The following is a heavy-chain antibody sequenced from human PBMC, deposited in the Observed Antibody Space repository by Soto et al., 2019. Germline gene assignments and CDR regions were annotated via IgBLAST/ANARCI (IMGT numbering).Heavy chain of an antibody. CDR2: ISTSSTYR. Sequence: LRLSCAASGFTFSSYTMHWVRQAPGKGLEWVSSISTSSTYRYIADSVTGRFTISRDNAQNSLYLQMTSLRAEDTAVYYCARDGSGAAANPYFDYWGQGTLVTVSS. J-gene: IGHJ4*02. CDR3: ARDGSGAAANPYFDY. CDR1: GFTFSSYT. D-gene: IGHD2-2*01. V-gene: IGHV3-21*04.